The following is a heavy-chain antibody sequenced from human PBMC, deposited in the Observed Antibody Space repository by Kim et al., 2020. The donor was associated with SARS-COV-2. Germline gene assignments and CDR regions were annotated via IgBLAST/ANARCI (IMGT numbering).Heavy chain of an antibody. V-gene: IGHV3-11*01. CDR2: ISSSGSTI. CDR1: GFTFSDYY. Sequence: GGSLRLSCAASGFTFSDYYMSWIRQAPGKGLEWVSYISSSGSTIYYADSVKGRFTFSRDNAKNSLYLQMNSLRAEDTAVYYCARESTTYYYYYMDVWGKGTTVTVSS. CDR3: ARESTTYYYYYMDV. D-gene: IGHD2-2*01. J-gene: IGHJ6*03.